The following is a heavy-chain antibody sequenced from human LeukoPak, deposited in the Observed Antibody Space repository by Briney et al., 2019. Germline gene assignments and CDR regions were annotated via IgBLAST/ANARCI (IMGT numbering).Heavy chain of an antibody. CDR3: ANIDGGWHGPLAPPPSSNY. CDR1: GFTFSSYG. V-gene: IGHV3-30*02. CDR2: IRYDGSNK. Sequence: GGSLRLSCAASGFTFSSYGMHWVRQAPGKGLEWVAFIRYDGSNKYYADSVKGRFTISRDNSKNTLYLQMNSLRAEDKAVYYCANIDGGWHGPLAPPPSSNYWGQGTLVTVSS. J-gene: IGHJ4*02. D-gene: IGHD6-19*01.